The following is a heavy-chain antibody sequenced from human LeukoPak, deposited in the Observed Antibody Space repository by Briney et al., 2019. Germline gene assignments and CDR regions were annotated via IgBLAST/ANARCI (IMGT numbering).Heavy chain of an antibody. D-gene: IGHD6-19*01. V-gene: IGHV4-30-4*01. CDR2: IYYTGST. J-gene: IGHJ4*02. CDR3: ARESSGSYAY. CDR1: GASISRGDYY. Sequence: PSQTLSLTCTVSGASISRGDYYCSWIRQPPGTGLEWIGYIYYTGSTFYNPSLKSRVTISVDTSKNQFSLNLRSVSAADTAVYYCARESSGSYAYWGQGTLVIVSS.